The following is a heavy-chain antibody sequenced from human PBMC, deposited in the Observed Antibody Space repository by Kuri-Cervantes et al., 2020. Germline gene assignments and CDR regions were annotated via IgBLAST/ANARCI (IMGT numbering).Heavy chain of an antibody. CDR3: ARVDAIAVAGYYYYFMDV. J-gene: IGHJ6*03. Sequence: SETLSLTCTVSGASVSSGSSYWSWIRQPPGKGLEWIGYIYYSGSTNYNPSLKSRVTISLDMSQNQFSLKLSSVTAADTAVYYCARVDAIAVAGYYYYFMDVWGKGTTVTVSS. V-gene: IGHV4-61*01. CDR1: GASVSSGSSY. CDR2: IYYSGST. D-gene: IGHD6-19*01.